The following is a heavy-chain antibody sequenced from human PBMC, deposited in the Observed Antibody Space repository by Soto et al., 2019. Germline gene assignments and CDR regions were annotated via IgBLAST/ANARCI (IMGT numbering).Heavy chain of an antibody. CDR1: GGSISSGDYY. CDR2: IYHTGST. D-gene: IGHD4-17*01. V-gene: IGHV4-30-4*01. CDR3: ARDSPVTQYDS. Sequence: QVQLQESGPGLVKPSQTLSLTCTVSGGSISSGDYYWTCIRQPPGKGLEWIAYIYHTGSTYYNPSLKSRGTISVDTSKNQFSLKVNSLTAADTAVYYCARDSPVTQYDSWGQGTLVTVSS. J-gene: IGHJ4*02.